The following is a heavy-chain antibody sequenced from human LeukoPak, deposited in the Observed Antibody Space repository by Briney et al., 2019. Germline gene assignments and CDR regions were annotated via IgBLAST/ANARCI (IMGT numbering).Heavy chain of an antibody. J-gene: IGHJ6*02. Sequence: SETLSLTCTVSGGSISSYYWSWIRQPPGKGLEWIGYIYYSGSTNYSPSLRSRVTISVDTSKNQFSLKLSSVTAADTAVYYCARDGHYGSGSYGAYYYYGMDVWGQGTTVTVSS. CDR2: IYYSGST. D-gene: IGHD3-10*01. CDR3: ARDGHYGSGSYGAYYYYGMDV. V-gene: IGHV4-59*01. CDR1: GGSISSYY.